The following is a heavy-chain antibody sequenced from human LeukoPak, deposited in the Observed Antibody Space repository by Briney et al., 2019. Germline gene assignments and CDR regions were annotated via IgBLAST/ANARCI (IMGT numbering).Heavy chain of an antibody. CDR3: ARQAVPAAPGFNWFDP. Sequence: ASVKVSCKASGYTFTSYYMHWVRQAPGQGLEWMGIINPSGGSTSYAQKFQGRVTMTRDTSKNQFSLKLSSVTAADTAVYYCARQAVPAAPGFNWFDPWGQGTLVTVSS. V-gene: IGHV1-46*01. CDR1: GYTFTSYY. D-gene: IGHD2-2*01. CDR2: INPSGGST. J-gene: IGHJ5*02.